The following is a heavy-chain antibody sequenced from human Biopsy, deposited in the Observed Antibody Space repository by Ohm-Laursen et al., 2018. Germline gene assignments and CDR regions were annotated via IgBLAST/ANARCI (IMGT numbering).Heavy chain of an antibody. CDR2: FAPENGKT. D-gene: IGHD1-1*01. CDR3: AADINVWNVNY. Sequence: ASVKVSCKVSGYTLTELSMHWVRQAPGKGLEWMGDFAPENGKTVYAQNFQARVSMTEDTSTDTAYTELRSLRSEDTAVYYCAADINVWNVNYWGQGTQVTVSS. CDR1: GYTLTELS. V-gene: IGHV1-24*01. J-gene: IGHJ4*02.